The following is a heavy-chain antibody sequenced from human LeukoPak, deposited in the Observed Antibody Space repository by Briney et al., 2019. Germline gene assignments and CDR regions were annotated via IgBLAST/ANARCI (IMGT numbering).Heavy chain of an antibody. J-gene: IGHJ4*02. V-gene: IGHV3-30*02. CDR3: AKGTLLKGTVDY. CDR1: GFTFSSYG. CDR2: IRYDGSNK. Sequence: QPGGSLRPSCAASGFTFSSYGMHWVLQAPGKGLEWVAFIRYDGSNKYYADSVKGRFTISRDNSKNTLYLQMNSLRAEDTAVYYCAKGTLLKGTVDYWGQGTLVTVSS. D-gene: IGHD1-1*01.